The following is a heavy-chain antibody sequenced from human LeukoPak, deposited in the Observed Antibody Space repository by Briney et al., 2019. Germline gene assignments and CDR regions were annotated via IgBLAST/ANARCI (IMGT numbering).Heavy chain of an antibody. CDR2: ISAYSGNT. V-gene: IGHV1-18*04. CDR1: GYTFTSYG. J-gene: IGHJ3*02. CDR3: ASVTGYYGSGSLDAFDI. Sequence: ASVKVSCKASGYTFTSYGISWVRQAPGQGLEWMGWISAYSGNTNYAQKLQGRVTMTTDTSTSTAYMELRSLRSDDTAVYYCASVTGYYGSGSLDAFDIWGQGTMVTVSS. D-gene: IGHD3-10*01.